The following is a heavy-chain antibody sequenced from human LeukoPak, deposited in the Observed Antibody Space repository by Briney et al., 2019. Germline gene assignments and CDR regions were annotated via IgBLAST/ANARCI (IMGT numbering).Heavy chain of an antibody. CDR1: GGSISSSSYY. Sequence: SETLSLTCTVSGGSISSSSYYWGWIRQPPGKGLEWIGSIYYSGSTYYNPSLKSRVTISVDTSKNQFSLKLSSVTAADTAVYYCARFDSSSWYGDWFDPWGQGTLVTVSS. V-gene: IGHV4-39*07. D-gene: IGHD6-13*01. J-gene: IGHJ5*02. CDR2: IYYSGST. CDR3: ARFDSSSWYGDWFDP.